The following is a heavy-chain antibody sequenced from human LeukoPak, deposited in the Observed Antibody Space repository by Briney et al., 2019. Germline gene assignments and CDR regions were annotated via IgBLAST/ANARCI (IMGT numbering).Heavy chain of an antibody. CDR2: INSDGRST. D-gene: IGHD3-10*01. J-gene: IGHJ6*02. CDR3: ARDSPYGSGITYV. V-gene: IGHV3-74*01. CDR1: GFTFSSYW. Sequence: GGSLRLSCAASGFTFSSYWMHWVRQAPGKGLVWVSRINSDGRSTSYAESVKGRFTISRDNAKNTLYLQMNSLRAEDTAVYYCARDSPYGSGITYVWGQGTTVTVSS.